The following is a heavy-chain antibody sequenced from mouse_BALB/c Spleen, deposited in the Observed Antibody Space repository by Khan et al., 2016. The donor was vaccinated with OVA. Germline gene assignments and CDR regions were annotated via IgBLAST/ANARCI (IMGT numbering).Heavy chain of an antibody. CDR3: AISGLRWDFDY. CDR1: GYTFINYW. CDR2: INPSTGYT. V-gene: IGHV1-7*01. Sequence: VQLQQSGAELAKPGASVKMSCKASGYTFINYWILWVKQRPGQGLEWIGYINPSTGYTEYNQNFKDKATLTADKSSSTAYMQLSSLTSEISAVYYCAISGLRWDFDYWGQGTTLTVSS. J-gene: IGHJ2*01. D-gene: IGHD1-1*01.